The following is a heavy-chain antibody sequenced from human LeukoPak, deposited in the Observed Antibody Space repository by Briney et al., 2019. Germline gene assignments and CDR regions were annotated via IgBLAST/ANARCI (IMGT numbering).Heavy chain of an antibody. CDR1: GFTFSSYE. D-gene: IGHD1-26*01. CDR3: AKGGTYSFDY. Sequence: PGGSLRLSCAASGFTFSSYEMNWVRQAPGKGLEWVSYISGSGGSTYYADSVKGRFTISRDNSKNTLYLQMNSLRAEDTAVYYCAKGGTYSFDYWGQGTLVTVSS. V-gene: IGHV3-23*01. CDR2: ISGSGGST. J-gene: IGHJ4*02.